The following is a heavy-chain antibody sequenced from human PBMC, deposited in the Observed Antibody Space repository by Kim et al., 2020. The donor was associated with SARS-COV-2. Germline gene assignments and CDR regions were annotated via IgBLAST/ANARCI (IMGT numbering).Heavy chain of an antibody. CDR2: LYYSGST. J-gene: IGHJ4*02. CDR1: GDSISSSTYY. Sequence: SETLSLTCTVSGDSISSSTYYWGWIRQPPGKALEWIGSLYYSGSTYYNPSLMSRVTISVDTSKNQFSLNLSSVTAADTAVYYCARGAERGYNFGYWGQGT. D-gene: IGHD5-12*01. V-gene: IGHV4-39*01. CDR3: ARGAERGYNFGY.